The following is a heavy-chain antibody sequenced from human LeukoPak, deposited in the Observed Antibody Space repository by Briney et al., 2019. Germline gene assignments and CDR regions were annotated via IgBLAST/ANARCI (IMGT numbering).Heavy chain of an antibody. V-gene: IGHV3-30*09. CDR3: AKDGGYSYGSDY. CDR1: GFSFSSYS. Sequence: GGSLRLSCAASGFSFSSYSIHWVRQAPGKGLEWVAVISSDGNSKNFALSVKGRFAISRDNSKNTLYLQMNSLRAEDTAVYYCAKDGGYSYGSDYWGQGTLVTVSS. CDR2: ISSDGNSK. J-gene: IGHJ4*02. D-gene: IGHD5-18*01.